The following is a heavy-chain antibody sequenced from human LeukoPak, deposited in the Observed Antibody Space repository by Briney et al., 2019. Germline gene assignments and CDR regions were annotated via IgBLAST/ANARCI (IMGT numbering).Heavy chain of an antibody. D-gene: IGHD2-15*01. CDR1: GFTFSSQG. Sequence: GGSLRLSCAASGFTFSSQGMAWVRQTPGEGLEWVSSISGSGGSTYYADSVKGRFTISRDNSKNTLYLQMSSLRAEDTAVYYCTTDPVVVVAGYYMDVWGKGTTVTVSS. CDR2: ISGSGGST. V-gene: IGHV3-23*01. J-gene: IGHJ6*03. CDR3: TTDPVVVVAGYYMDV.